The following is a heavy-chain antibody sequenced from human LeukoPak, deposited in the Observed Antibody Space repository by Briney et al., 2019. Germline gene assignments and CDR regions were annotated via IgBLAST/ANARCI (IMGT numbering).Heavy chain of an antibody. CDR3: ARARYSSSSLDY. CDR1: GYTFTGYY. CDR2: INPNSGGT. D-gene: IGHD6-6*01. Sequence: ASVNVSCKASGYTFTGYYMHWVRQAPGQGLEWMGWINPNSGGTNYAQKFQGRVTITRNTSISTAYMELSSLRSEDTAVYYCARARYSSSSLDYWGQGTLVTVSS. J-gene: IGHJ4*02. V-gene: IGHV1-2*02.